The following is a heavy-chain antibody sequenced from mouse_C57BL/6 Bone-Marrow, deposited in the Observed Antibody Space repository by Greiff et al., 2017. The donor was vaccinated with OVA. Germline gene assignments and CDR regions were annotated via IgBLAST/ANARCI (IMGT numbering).Heavy chain of an antibody. J-gene: IGHJ1*03. D-gene: IGHD1-1*01. V-gene: IGHV1-53*01. CDR2: INPSNGGT. CDR3: AHYYGSSLYWYFDV. Sequence: QVQLQQSGTELVKPGASVKLSCKASGYTFTSYWMHWVKQRPGQGLEWIGNINPSNGGTNYNEKFKSKATLTVDKSSSTAYMQLSSLTSEDSAVYYCAHYYGSSLYWYFDVWGTGTTVTVSS. CDR1: GYTFTSYW.